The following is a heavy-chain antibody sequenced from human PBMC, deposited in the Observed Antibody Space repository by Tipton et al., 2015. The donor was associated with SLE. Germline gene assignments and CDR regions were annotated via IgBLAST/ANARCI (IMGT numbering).Heavy chain of an antibody. J-gene: IGHJ2*01. D-gene: IGHD4-17*01. CDR1: GGSFSGYY. Sequence: TLSLTCAVYGGSFSGYYWNWIRQPPGKGLEWIGEINHSGSTNYNPSLKSRVTISVDTSKNQFSLKLSSVTAADTAVYYCASSSGSMVTTWYCDLWGRGTLVTVAS. CDR3: ASSSGSMVTTWYCDL. V-gene: IGHV4-34*01. CDR2: INHSGST.